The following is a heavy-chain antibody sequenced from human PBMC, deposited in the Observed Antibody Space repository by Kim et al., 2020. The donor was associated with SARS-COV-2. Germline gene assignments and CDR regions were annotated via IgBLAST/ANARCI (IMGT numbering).Heavy chain of an antibody. CDR2: QQRSGYT. J-gene: IGHJ4*02. D-gene: IGHD3-10*01. CDR3: ARGRFGAYFDY. V-gene: IGHV4-4*08. CDR1: GDSMSDFY. Sequence: SETLSLTCTVSGDSMSDFYWSWIRQSPGKGLEWIGYQQRSGYTEYNPSLKGRVTISLDTSKNQFSLKLTSVTAADMSVYSCARGRFGAYFDYWGQGILVTVSS.